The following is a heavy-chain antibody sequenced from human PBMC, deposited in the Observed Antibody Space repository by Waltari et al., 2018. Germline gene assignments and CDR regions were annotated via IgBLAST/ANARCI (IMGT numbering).Heavy chain of an antibody. Sequence: QVQLQQWGAGLLKPSETLSLTCAVHGGSFSGYYWTWTRQPPGKGLEWIGEINHSGSTNYNPSLKSRVTISVDTSKNQFSLKLSSVTAADTAVYYCARGRRALWFGELLADYWGQGTLVTVSS. CDR1: GGSFSGYY. V-gene: IGHV4-34*01. D-gene: IGHD3-10*01. CDR2: INHSGST. J-gene: IGHJ4*02. CDR3: ARGRRALWFGELLADY.